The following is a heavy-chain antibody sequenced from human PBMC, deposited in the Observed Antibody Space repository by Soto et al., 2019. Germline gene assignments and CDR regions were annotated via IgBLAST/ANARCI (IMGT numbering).Heavy chain of an antibody. D-gene: IGHD2-2*01. CDR1: GGSISTYY. V-gene: IGHV4-4*07. CDR2: IYASGST. J-gene: IGHJ4*02. CDR3: ARGGMVIIPTATAFDH. Sequence: PSETLSLTCTVSGGSISTYYWSWIRQPAGKGLEWIGRIYASGSTNYNPSLKSRVTMSVATSKNQFSLKLSSVTAADTAVYYCARGGMVIIPTATAFDHWGQGTLVTVSS.